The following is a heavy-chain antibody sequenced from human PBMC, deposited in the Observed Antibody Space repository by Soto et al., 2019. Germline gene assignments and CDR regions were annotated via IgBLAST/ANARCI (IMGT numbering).Heavy chain of an antibody. J-gene: IGHJ6*02. D-gene: IGHD3-10*01. CDR3: ASNYLYYYGSGNTNYYGMDV. CDR1: GYTFTSYG. V-gene: IGHV1-18*01. CDR2: ISAYNGNT. Sequence: QVQLVQSGAEVKKPGASVKVSCKASGYTFTSYGISWVRQAPGQGLEWMGWISAYNGNTNYAQKLQGRVTMTTDQSTSTAYMELRSLRSDDTAVYYCASNYLYYYGSGNTNYYGMDVWGQGTTVTVSS.